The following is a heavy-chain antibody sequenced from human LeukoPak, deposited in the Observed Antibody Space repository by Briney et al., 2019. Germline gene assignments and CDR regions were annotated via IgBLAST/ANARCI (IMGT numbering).Heavy chain of an antibody. CDR2: IYTSGST. V-gene: IGHV4-61*02. CDR3: ARVGVSGAYYYYMDV. D-gene: IGHD2-8*02. J-gene: IGHJ6*03. Sequence: PSETLSLTCTVSGGSISSGSYYWSWIRQPAGKGLEWIGRIYTSGSTNYNPSLKSRVTISVDTSKNQFTLKLSSVTAADTAVYYCARVGVSGAYYYYMDVWGKGTTVTISS. CDR1: GGSISSGSYY.